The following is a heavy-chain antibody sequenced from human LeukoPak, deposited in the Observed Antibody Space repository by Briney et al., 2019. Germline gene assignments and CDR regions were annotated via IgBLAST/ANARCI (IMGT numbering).Heavy chain of an antibody. CDR3: ASDFGDHTSSWYWFDP. Sequence: SETLSLTCTVSGGSISSYYWNWIRQPPGKGLEWIGSIYYTGNTYYNPSLKSRVTMSVDSSKNQFSLKLSSVTAADTAVYYCASDFGDHTSSWYWFDPWGQGTLVTVSS. V-gene: IGHV4-59*04. D-gene: IGHD6-13*01. J-gene: IGHJ5*02. CDR1: GGSISSYY. CDR2: IYYTGNT.